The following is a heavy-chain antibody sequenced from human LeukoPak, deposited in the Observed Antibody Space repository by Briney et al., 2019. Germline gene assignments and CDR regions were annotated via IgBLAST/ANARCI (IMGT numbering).Heavy chain of an antibody. Sequence: GGSLRLSCAASGFTVSSNYMSWVRQAPGKGLEWVSVIYSGGSTYYADSVKGRFTISRDNSKNTLYLQMNSLRAEDTAVYYCARDNPRGARGSYYPLDYWGQGTLVTVSS. CDR1: GFTVSSNY. D-gene: IGHD1-26*01. V-gene: IGHV3-66*01. J-gene: IGHJ4*02. CDR2: IYSGGST. CDR3: ARDNPRGARGSYYPLDY.